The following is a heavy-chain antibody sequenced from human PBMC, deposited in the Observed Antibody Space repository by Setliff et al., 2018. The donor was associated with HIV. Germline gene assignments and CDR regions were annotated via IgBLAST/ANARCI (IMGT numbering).Heavy chain of an antibody. CDR3: EVAGQ. V-gene: IGHV4-38-2*01. D-gene: IGHD6-19*01. CDR2: IYTSGST. Sequence: PSETLSLTCAVSSYSISSGYYWGWIRQPPGKGLEWIGYIYTSGSTNYNPSLKSRVTISVDTSKNQFSLKLRSVTAADTAVYYCEVAGQWGQGTLVTVSS. CDR1: SYSISSGYY. J-gene: IGHJ4*02.